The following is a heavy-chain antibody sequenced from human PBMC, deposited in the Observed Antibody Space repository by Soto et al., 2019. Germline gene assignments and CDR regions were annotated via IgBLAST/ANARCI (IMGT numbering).Heavy chain of an antibody. J-gene: IGHJ6*02. V-gene: IGHV1-18*01. CDR3: AREGIVVVPAAIRGYYYYYGMDV. CDR2: ISAYNGNT. Sequence: ASVKVSCKASGYTFTSYGISWVRQAPGQGLEWMGWISAYNGNTNYAQKLQGRVTMTTDTSTSTAYMELRSLRSDDTAVNYCAREGIVVVPAAIRGYYYYYGMDVWGQGTTVTVSS. CDR1: GYTFTSYG. D-gene: IGHD2-2*02.